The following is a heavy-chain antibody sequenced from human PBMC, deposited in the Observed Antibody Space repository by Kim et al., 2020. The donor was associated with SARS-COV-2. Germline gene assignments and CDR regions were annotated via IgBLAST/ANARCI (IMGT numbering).Heavy chain of an antibody. D-gene: IGHD1-26*01. Sequence: ASVKVSCKASGYTFTGHYMHWVRQAPGQGLEWMGWINPNSGGTNYAQKFQGRVTMTRDTSISTAYMELSRLRSDDTAVYYCARVSSGSWDFDYWGQGTLVTVSS. V-gene: IGHV1-2*02. J-gene: IGHJ4*02. CDR1: GYTFTGHY. CDR3: ARVSSGSWDFDY. CDR2: INPNSGGT.